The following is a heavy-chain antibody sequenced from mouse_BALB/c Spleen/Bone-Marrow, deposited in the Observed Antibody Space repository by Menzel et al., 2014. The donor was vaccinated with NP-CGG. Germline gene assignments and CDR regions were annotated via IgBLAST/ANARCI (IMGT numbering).Heavy chain of an antibody. J-gene: IGHJ2*01. CDR3: ARDYDYDY. D-gene: IGHD2-4*01. CDR1: GFTFSSHG. Sequence: EVQRVESGGGLVQPGGSLKLSCAASGFTFSSHGMSWVRQTPDKRLELVATINSNGGSTYYPDSVKGRFTISRDNAKNTLYLQMSSLKSEDTAMYYCARDYDYDYWGQGTTLTVSS. V-gene: IGHV5-6-3*01. CDR2: INSNGGST.